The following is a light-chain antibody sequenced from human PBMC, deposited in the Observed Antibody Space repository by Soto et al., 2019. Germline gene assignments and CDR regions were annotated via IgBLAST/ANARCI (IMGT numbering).Light chain of an antibody. V-gene: IGLV2-14*03. J-gene: IGLJ3*02. CDR2: DVS. CDR1: SSDIGGYNL. Sequence: QSALTQPASVSGSPGQSITISCTGTSSDIGGYNLVSWYQHHPGKPPKLMIYDVSHRPSGVSNRFSVSKSGNAASLTISGLQTEDEAEYHCSSYISGSAFAVFGGGTKLTVL. CDR3: SSYISGSAFAV.